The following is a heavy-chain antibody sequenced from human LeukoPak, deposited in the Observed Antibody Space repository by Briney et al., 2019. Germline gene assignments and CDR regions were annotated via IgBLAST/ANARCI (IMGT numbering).Heavy chain of an antibody. Sequence: PSETLSLTCTVSGGSISSYYWSWIRQPAGKGLEWIGRIYTSGSTNYNPSLKSRVTMSVDTSKNQFSLKLSSVTAADTAVYYCARDFPAYVIGGYFDYWGQGTLVTVSS. CDR2: IYTSGST. CDR3: ARDFPAYVIGGYFDY. V-gene: IGHV4-4*07. CDR1: GGSISSYY. D-gene: IGHD3-16*02. J-gene: IGHJ4*02.